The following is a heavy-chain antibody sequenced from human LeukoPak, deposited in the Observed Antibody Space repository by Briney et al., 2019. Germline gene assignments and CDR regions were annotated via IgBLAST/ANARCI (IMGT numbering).Heavy chain of an antibody. J-gene: IGHJ4*02. CDR3: ARDGSGSGDC. V-gene: IGHV3-21*01. CDR2: ITNDGSHI. Sequence: GGSLRLSCAASGFTFSSYWMHWVRQAPGKGLVWVSSITNDGSHIYYADSVKGRFTISRDNAKNSLYLQMNSLRAEDTAVYYCARDGSGSGDCWGQGALVTVSS. CDR1: GFTFSSYW. D-gene: IGHD2-15*01.